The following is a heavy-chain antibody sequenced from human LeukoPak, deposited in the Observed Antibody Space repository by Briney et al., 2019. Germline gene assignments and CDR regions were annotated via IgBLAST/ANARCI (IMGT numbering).Heavy chain of an antibody. CDR2: IFPGDSDT. Sequence: GESLKISCKGSGYSFTSYWIGWVRQMPGKGMEWMGIIFPGDSDTKYSPSFQGHVTISVDKSINTAYLQWSSLKASDRAMYYCARIYDCGDYWGQGTLATVSS. CDR3: ARIYDCGDY. D-gene: IGHD4/OR15-4a*01. J-gene: IGHJ4*02. V-gene: IGHV5-51*01. CDR1: GYSFTSYW.